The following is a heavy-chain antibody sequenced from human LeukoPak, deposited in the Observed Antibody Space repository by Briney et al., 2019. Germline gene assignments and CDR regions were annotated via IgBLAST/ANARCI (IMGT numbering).Heavy chain of an antibody. CDR2: ISGSDGSR. CDR3: ARILGDAFDI. J-gene: IGHJ3*02. CDR1: GFIFSSYA. Sequence: GGSLRLSCAASGFIFSSYAMSWVRQAPGKGLEWVSVISGSDGSRSYADSVKGRFTISRDNAKNSLYLQMNSLRAEDTAVYYCARILGDAFDIWGQGTMVTVSS. V-gene: IGHV3-23*01. D-gene: IGHD3-10*01.